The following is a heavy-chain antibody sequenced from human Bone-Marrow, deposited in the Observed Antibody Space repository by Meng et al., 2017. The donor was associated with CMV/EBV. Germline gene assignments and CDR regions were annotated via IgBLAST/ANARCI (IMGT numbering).Heavy chain of an antibody. D-gene: IGHD3-10*01. V-gene: IGHV1-18*01. CDR2: ISPYNGNP. CDR1: GYTLNTYG. Sequence: ASVKVSCKASGYTLNTYGITWVRQAPGQGLEWVGWISPYNGNPNYAQKFQGRVTVTTDTATNTAYMELRSLTSDDTAVYYCARQGINMVRGANNWFDPWGQGTLVTVSS. CDR3: ARQGINMVRGANNWFDP. J-gene: IGHJ5*02.